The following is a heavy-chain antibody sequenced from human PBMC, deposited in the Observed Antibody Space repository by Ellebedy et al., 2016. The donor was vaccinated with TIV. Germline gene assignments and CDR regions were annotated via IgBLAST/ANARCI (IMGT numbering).Heavy chain of an antibody. J-gene: IGHJ5*02. CDR1: GFTFSTYA. V-gene: IGHV4-59*08. Sequence: ESLKISCAESGFTFSTYAMNWIRQPPGKGLEWIGYISNSGRTNYNPSLRSRVTISADTSKNQFSLKLSSVTAADTAVYFCARNNYTSGTWGQGTLVSVSS. D-gene: IGHD2-2*02. CDR3: ARNNYTSGT. CDR2: ISNSGRT.